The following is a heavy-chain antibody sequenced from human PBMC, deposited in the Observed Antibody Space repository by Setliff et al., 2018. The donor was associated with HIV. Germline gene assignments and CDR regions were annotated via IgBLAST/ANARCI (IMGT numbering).Heavy chain of an antibody. J-gene: IGHJ6*02. CDR3: AKTPSNWGITGGMDV. Sequence: GGSLRLSCAASGFAFGDHTVHWVRQFPGKGLEWVALITWDSTITDYSESVKGRFTISRDNSQSSLYLQMNSLKTEDSALYHCAKTPSNWGITGGMDVWSQGTTVTVSS. CDR1: GFAFGDHT. V-gene: IGHV3-43*01. CDR2: ITWDSTIT. D-gene: IGHD7-27*01.